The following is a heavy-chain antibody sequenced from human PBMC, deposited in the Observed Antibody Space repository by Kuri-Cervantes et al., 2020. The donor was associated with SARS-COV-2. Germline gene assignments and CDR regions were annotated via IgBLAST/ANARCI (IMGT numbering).Heavy chain of an antibody. CDR1: GGTFSSYA. CDR2: IIPIFGTA. CDR3: ARHIHISIAARWGNWFDP. D-gene: IGHD6-6*01. J-gene: IGHJ5*02. Sequence: SVKVSCKASGGTFSSYAISWVRQAPGQGLEWMGGIIPIFGTANYAQKFQGRVTITADESTSTAYMELSSLRSEDTAVYYCARHIHISIAARWGNWFDPWGHGTXVTGSS. V-gene: IGHV1-69*13.